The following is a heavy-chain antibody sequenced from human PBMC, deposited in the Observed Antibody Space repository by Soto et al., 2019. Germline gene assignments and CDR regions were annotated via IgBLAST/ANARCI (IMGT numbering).Heavy chain of an antibody. Sequence: SVKVSCKASGGTFSSYAISWVRQAPGQGLEWMGGIIPIFGTANYAQKFQGRVTITADKSTSTAYMELSSLRSEDTAVYYCARNRRDIVVVVAARSPSGYYYYGMDVWGQGTMVTVSS. D-gene: IGHD2-15*01. J-gene: IGHJ6*02. CDR3: ARNRRDIVVVVAARSPSGYYYYGMDV. CDR2: IIPIFGTA. V-gene: IGHV1-69*06. CDR1: GGTFSSYA.